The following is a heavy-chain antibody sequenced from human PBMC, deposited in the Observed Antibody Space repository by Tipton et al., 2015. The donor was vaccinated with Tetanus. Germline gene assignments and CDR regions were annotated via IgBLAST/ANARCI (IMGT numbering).Heavy chain of an antibody. CDR2: IYESGDT. D-gene: IGHD3-3*01. Sequence: LRLSCTVSGASIRGGTFYWGWIRQPPGKGLEWIGSIYESGDTYYIPSLKSRVPISVDTSTNQFSLTLNSMAAADTGVYYCARHQSGSFTPVDYWGQGKLVTVSS. J-gene: IGHJ4*02. V-gene: IGHV4-39*01. CDR3: ARHQSGSFTPVDY. CDR1: GASIRGGTFY.